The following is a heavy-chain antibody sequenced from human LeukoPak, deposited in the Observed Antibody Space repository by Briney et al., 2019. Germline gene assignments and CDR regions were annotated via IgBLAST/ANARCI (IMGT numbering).Heavy chain of an antibody. J-gene: IGHJ2*01. V-gene: IGHV3-66*01. Sequence: PGGSLRPSCAASGFTVSSNYMSWVRQAPGKGLEWVSVIYSGGSTYYADSVKGRFTISRDNSKNTLYLQMNSLRAEDTAVYYCVRGDHWGVGYFDLWGRGTLVTVSS. CDR3: VRGDHWGVGYFDL. CDR1: GFTVSSNY. CDR2: IYSGGST. D-gene: IGHD3-10*01.